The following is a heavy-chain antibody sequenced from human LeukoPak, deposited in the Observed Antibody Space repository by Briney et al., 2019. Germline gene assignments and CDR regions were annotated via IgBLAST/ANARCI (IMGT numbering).Heavy chain of an antibody. J-gene: IGHJ4*02. CDR1: GGSISSYY. V-gene: IGHV4-4*07. Sequence: PSETLSLTCTVSGGSISSYYWSWIRQPAGKGLEWIGRIYTSGSTNYNPSLKSRVTMSVDTSKNQFSLKLSSVTAADTAVYYCAREGNYYDSSGYYYEWGQGTLVTVSS. D-gene: IGHD3-22*01. CDR2: IYTSGST. CDR3: AREGNYYDSSGYYYE.